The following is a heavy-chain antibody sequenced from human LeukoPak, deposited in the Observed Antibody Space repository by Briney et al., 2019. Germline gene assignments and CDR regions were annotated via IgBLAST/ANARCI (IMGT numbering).Heavy chain of an antibody. CDR3: AKVFARLERSLPWDY. D-gene: IGHD3-10*02. J-gene: IGHJ4*02. Sequence: PGGSLRLSCAASGFTFSSYGMHWVRQAPGKGLEWVAVISYDGSNKYYADSVKGRFTISRDNSENTLYLQMNSLRGEDTAVDYCAKVFARLERSLPWDYWAKETLVPVPS. CDR2: ISYDGSNK. V-gene: IGHV3-30*18. CDR1: GFTFSSYG.